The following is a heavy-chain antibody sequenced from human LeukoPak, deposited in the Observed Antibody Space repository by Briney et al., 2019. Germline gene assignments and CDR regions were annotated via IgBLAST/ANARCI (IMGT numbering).Heavy chain of an antibody. V-gene: IGHV3-7*01. CDR2: IKQDGSEK. Sequence: GGSLRLSCAASGFTFSSYAMSWVRQAPGKGLEWVANIKQDGSEKYYVDSVKGRFTISRDNAKNSLYLQMNSLRAEDTAVYYCARVGGYCSGGSCYKRTFFDYWGQGTLVTVSS. J-gene: IGHJ4*02. CDR3: ARVGGYCSGGSCYKRTFFDY. CDR1: GFTFSSYA. D-gene: IGHD2-15*01.